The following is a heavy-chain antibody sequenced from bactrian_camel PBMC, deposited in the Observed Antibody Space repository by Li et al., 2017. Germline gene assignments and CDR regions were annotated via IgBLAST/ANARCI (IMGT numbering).Heavy chain of an antibody. V-gene: IGHV3-2*01. D-gene: IGHD5*01. CDR2: ISGDGNIT. Sequence: QVQLVESGGGSVQAGGSPRLSCAASGFTFSTYYMSWVRQAPGKGPEWVSTISGDGNITYYADAVKGRFTISRDNAKTTMYLQMNSLKSEDTALYYCVLGVSASTWGQGTQVTVS. J-gene: IGHJ4*01. CDR1: GFTFSTYY. CDR3: VLGVSAST.